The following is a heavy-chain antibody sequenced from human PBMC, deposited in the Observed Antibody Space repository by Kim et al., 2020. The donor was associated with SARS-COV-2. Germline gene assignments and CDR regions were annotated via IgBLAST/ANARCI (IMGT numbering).Heavy chain of an antibody. D-gene: IGHD3-22*01. J-gene: IGHJ5*02. CDR3: ARGGTYYYDSSGYYYVA. CDR1: GGTFSSYA. Sequence: SVKVSCKASGGTFSSYAISWVRQAPGQGLEWMGGIIPIFGTANYAQKFQGRVTITADESTSTAYMELSSLRSEDTAVYYCARGGTYYYDSSGYYYVAWGQGTLVTVSS. CDR2: IIPIFGTA. V-gene: IGHV1-69*13.